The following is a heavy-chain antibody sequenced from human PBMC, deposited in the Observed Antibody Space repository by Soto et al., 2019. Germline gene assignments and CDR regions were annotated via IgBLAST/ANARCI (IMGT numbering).Heavy chain of an antibody. Sequence: XSVKVSFKASGYTFTIYYMHWVRQAPGQGLEWMGIINPSGGSTSYAQMFQGRVTMTRDTSTSTVYMELSSLRSEDTAIYYCARSRDRFDYWGQGTLVTVSS. CDR1: GYTFTIYY. CDR3: ARSRDRFDY. CDR2: INPSGGST. J-gene: IGHJ4*02. V-gene: IGHV1-46*01.